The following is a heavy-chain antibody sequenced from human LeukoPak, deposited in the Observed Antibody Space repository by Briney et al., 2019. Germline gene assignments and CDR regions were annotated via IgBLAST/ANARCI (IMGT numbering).Heavy chain of an antibody. CDR2: INHSGST. V-gene: IGHV4-34*01. CDR1: GGSFSDYY. CDR3: ASRNGENYYDSSGYYYVSDNWFDP. Sequence: SETLSLTCAVYGGSFSDYYWSWIRQPPGKGLEWIGEINHSGSTNYNPSLKSRVTISVDTSKNQFSLKLSSVTAADTAVYYCASRNGENYYDSSGYYYVSDNWFDPWGQGTLVTVSS. J-gene: IGHJ5*02. D-gene: IGHD3-22*01.